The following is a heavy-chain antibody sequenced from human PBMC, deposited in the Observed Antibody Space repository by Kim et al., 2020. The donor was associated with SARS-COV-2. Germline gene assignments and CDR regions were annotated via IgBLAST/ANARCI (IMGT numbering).Heavy chain of an antibody. J-gene: IGHJ4*02. CDR2: IYHSGRT. Sequence: SETLSRTCTVSGGSTSSYYWSWLRQPPGKELEWIGFIYHSGRTIYNPSLKSRVTISVDTSKNQLSLKLRSVTAADTAVYHCARDQGGSYESYYFDYWGQGTLVTVSS. V-gene: IGHV4-59*01. CDR1: GGSTSSYY. CDR3: ARDQGGSYESYYFDY. D-gene: IGHD1-26*01.